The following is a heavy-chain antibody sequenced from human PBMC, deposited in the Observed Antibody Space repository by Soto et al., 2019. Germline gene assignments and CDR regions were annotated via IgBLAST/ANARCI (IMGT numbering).Heavy chain of an antibody. Sequence: PSETLSLTCTVSGGSISSYYWSWIRQPPGKGLEWIGYIYYSGSTNYNPSLKSRVTISVDTSKNQFSLKLSSVTAADTAVYYCARGDNYYDSSGYYGNWFDPWGQGTLVTVSS. CDR1: GGSISSYY. J-gene: IGHJ5*02. CDR2: IYYSGST. CDR3: ARGDNYYDSSGYYGNWFDP. V-gene: IGHV4-59*01. D-gene: IGHD3-22*01.